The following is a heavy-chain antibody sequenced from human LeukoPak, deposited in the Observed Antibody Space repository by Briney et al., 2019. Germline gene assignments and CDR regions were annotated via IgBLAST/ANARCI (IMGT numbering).Heavy chain of an antibody. Sequence: PWASVKVSCKASGYTFTSYGISWVRQAPGQGLEWMGWISAYNGNTNYAQKLQGRVTMTTDTSTSTAYMELRSLRSDDTAVYYCARGDYYDSSGYLAWYFDLWGRGTLVTVSS. V-gene: IGHV1-18*01. D-gene: IGHD3-22*01. CDR1: GYTFTSYG. CDR3: ARGDYYDSSGYLAWYFDL. J-gene: IGHJ2*01. CDR2: ISAYNGNT.